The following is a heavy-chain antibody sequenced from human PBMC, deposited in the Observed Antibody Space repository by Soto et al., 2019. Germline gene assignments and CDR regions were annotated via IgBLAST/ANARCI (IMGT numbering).Heavy chain of an antibody. CDR3: AKDQKKFYYTSPVYYYYGRDV. J-gene: IGHJ6*02. Sequence: SETLSLTCTVSGASISSSSYYWGWIRQPPGKGLERIGSVYFSGTTYYNPSLESRVTISVDTSKNQFSLRLTSVTAADTAVYYCAKDQKKFYYTSPVYYYYGRDVGGQGTTVTVSS. CDR2: VYFSGTT. V-gene: IGHV4-39*02. CDR1: GASISSSSYY. D-gene: IGHD3-3*01.